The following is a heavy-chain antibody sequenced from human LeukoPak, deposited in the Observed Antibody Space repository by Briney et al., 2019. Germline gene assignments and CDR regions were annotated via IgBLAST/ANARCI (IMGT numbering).Heavy chain of an antibody. CDR2: ISSIGSTI. J-gene: IGHJ4*02. CDR3: AGGLQLWLIWGFDY. D-gene: IGHD5-18*01. V-gene: IGHV3-48*03. CDR1: GFTFSSYE. Sequence: PGGSLRLSCAASGFTFSSYEMNWVRQAPGKGLEWVSYISSIGSTIYYADSVKGRFTISRDNAKNSLYLQMNSLRAEDTAVYYCAGGLQLWLIWGFDYWGQGTLVTVSS.